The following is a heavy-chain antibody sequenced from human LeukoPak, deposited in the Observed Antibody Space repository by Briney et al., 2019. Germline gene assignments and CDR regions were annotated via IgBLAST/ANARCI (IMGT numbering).Heavy chain of an antibody. CDR3: AKDGVTTRDYYYYYMDV. CDR1: GFTFDDYG. J-gene: IGHJ6*03. Sequence: PGGSLRLSCAASGFTFDDYGMSWVRQAPGKGLEWVSGINWNGGSTGYADSVKGRFTISRDNAKNSLYLQMNSLRAEDTAVYYCAKDGVTTRDYYYYYMDVWGKGTTVTISS. CDR2: INWNGGST. D-gene: IGHD4-17*01. V-gene: IGHV3-20*04.